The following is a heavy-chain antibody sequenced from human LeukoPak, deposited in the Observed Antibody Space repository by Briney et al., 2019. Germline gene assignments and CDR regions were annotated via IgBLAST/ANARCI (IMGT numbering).Heavy chain of an antibody. CDR3: ATTPGSSWYEDLAL. CDR1: GFTFTSYA. J-gene: IGHJ4*02. V-gene: IGHV3-23*01. Sequence: PAGSLRLSCAASGFTFTSYAMSWVRQTPGKGLEWVASMIGGGDSDYYVDSVKGRITISRDNSKNTLYLQMNSLRAEDTAVYYCATTPGSSWYEDLALWGQGTLVTVSA. D-gene: IGHD6-13*01. CDR2: MIGGGDSD.